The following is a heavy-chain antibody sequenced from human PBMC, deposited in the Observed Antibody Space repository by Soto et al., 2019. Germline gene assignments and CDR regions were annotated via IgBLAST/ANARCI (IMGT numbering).Heavy chain of an antibody. CDR2: IYHSGST. J-gene: IGHJ5*02. D-gene: IGHD6-19*01. CDR1: GYSISSGYY. Sequence: SETLSLTCAVSGYSISSGYYWGWIRQPPGKGLEWIGSIYHSGSTYYNPSLKSRVTISVDTSKNQFSLKLSSVTAADTAVYYCARDSYSSGWHRGWFDPWGQGTLVTVSS. CDR3: ARDSYSSGWHRGWFDP. V-gene: IGHV4-38-2*02.